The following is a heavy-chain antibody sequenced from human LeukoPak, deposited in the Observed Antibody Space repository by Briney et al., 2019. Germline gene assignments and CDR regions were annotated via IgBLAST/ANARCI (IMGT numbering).Heavy chain of an antibody. CDR2: IGTAGDT. CDR3: AREIAPVGRWHFDL. Sequence: PGGSLRLSCAASGFTLSSHDMHWVRQDTEKGLEWVSAIGTAGDTHYADSVKGRFTISRENVKNSLYLQMNSLRDGDTAVYYCAREIAPVGRWHFDLWGRGTLVTVSS. J-gene: IGHJ2*01. D-gene: IGHD6-13*01. CDR1: GFTLSSHD. V-gene: IGHV3-13*04.